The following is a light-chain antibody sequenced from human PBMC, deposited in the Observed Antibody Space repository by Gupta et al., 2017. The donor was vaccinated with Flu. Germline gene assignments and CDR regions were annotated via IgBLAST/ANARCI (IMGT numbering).Light chain of an antibody. V-gene: IGKV4-1*01. CDR1: QSVLFNSNNKNY. Sequence: DIVMTQSPDSLAVSLGERATINCKSSQSVLFNSNNKNYLAWYQQKPGQPPKLLIYWESTRESGVPDRCSGSGSGTNFTLTISSRQAEDVAVSYCQQYHGTPHTFGGGTKVEIK. J-gene: IGKJ4*01. CDR2: WES. CDR3: QQYHGTPHT.